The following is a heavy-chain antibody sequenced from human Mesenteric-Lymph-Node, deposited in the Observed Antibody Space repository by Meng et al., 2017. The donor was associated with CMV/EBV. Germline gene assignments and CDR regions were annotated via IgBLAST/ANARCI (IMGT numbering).Heavy chain of an antibody. CDR2: INHSGST. Sequence: QLQSQQWGAGLLKLSETRSPPCAVYGGSFIGYYWSWIRQPPGKGLEWIGEINHSGSTNYNLSLKSRVTISVDTSKNQFSLKLSSVTAADTAVYYCARHQRWLKSEGGFNYWGQGTLVTVSS. CDR1: GGSFIGYY. D-gene: IGHD4-23*01. CDR3: ARHQRWLKSEGGFNY. V-gene: IGHV4-34*01. J-gene: IGHJ4*02.